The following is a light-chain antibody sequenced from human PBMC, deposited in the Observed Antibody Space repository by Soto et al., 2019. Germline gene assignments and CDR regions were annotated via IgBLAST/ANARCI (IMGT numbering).Light chain of an antibody. J-gene: IGLJ2*01. CDR2: EVS. CDR3: GSYAGFTNVV. CDR1: SRDIGTTNY. V-gene: IGLV2-8*01. Sequence: QSALPQPPSASGSPGQSVTISCTGSSRDIGTTNYVSWYQHHPGKAPKLMVYEVSKQPSGVPDRFSGTASGNTASLTVSGLQAEDEEDYYWGSYAGFTNVVLGGGTQLTVL.